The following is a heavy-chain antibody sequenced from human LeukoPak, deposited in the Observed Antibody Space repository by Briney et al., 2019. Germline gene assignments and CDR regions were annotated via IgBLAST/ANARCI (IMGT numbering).Heavy chain of an antibody. D-gene: IGHD6-13*01. CDR3: ARGGYTYDRAFDI. CDR2: ISSSGSGM. J-gene: IGHJ3*02. V-gene: IGHV3-11*04. CDR1: GFTFSDYY. Sequence: GGSLRLSCAASGFTFSDYYMSWIRQAPGKGLEWVSYISSSGSGMYYADSVKGRFTISRDNAKNSLYLQMNSLRAEDTAVYYCARGGYTYDRAFDIWGQGTMVTVSS.